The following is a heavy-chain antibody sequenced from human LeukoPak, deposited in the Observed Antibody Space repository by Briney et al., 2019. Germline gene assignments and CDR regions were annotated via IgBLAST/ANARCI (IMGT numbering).Heavy chain of an antibody. CDR1: GFTLSNHW. CDR2: IDSDGTRT. V-gene: IGHV3-74*01. CDR3: VRSSGFPDY. D-gene: IGHD3-22*01. Sequence: GGSLRLSCAASGFTLSNHWMHWVRHAPGKGLVWVSRIDSDGTRTLYADSVKGRFTISRDDARNTLYLQMNSLRADDTAIYYCVRSSGFPDYWGQGTLVTVSS. J-gene: IGHJ4*02.